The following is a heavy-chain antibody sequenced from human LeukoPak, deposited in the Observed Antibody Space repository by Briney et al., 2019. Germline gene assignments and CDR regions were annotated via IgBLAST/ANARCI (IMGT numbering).Heavy chain of an antibody. CDR3: ERAAYDILTGPDY. V-gene: IGHV1-69*04. D-gene: IGHD3-9*01. Sequence: SVKVSCKASGGTFSSYAISWVRQAPGQGPEWMGRIIPILGIANYAQKFQGRVTITADKSTSTAYMELSSLRSEDTAVYYWERAAYDILTGPDYWGQGTLVTVSS. CDR2: IIPILGIA. CDR1: GGTFSSYA. J-gene: IGHJ4*02.